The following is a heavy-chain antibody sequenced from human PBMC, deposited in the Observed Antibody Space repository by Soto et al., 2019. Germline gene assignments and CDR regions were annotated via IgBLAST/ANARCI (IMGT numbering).Heavy chain of an antibody. D-gene: IGHD3-16*01. V-gene: IGHV3-11*01. CDR1: GFIFSDYY. J-gene: IGHJ4*02. CDR3: ARDHGGGGLTLEY. Sequence: DLEESGGGLVKPGGSLRLSCTASGFIFSDYYMSWIRQAPGKGXEWVSDISNSGRITHHADSVEGRFTISRDNAKDSLYLQMNSLRPEDSAIYYCARDHGGGGLTLEYWGQGTLVTVSS. CDR2: ISNSGRIT.